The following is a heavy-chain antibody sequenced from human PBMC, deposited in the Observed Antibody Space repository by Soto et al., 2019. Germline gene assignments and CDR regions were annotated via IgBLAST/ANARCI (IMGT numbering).Heavy chain of an antibody. D-gene: IGHD2-15*01. CDR2: IIPILGIA. CDR3: ARVRGYCSGGSCYSDY. V-gene: IGHV1-69*02. Sequence: QVQLVQSGAEVKKPGSSVKDSCKASGGTFSSYTISWVRQAPGQGLEWMGRIIPILGIANYAQKFQGRVTITAHKSTSTAYMELSSLRSVDTAAYYCARVRGYCSGGSCYSDYWGQGTLVTVSS. J-gene: IGHJ4*02. CDR1: GGTFSSYT.